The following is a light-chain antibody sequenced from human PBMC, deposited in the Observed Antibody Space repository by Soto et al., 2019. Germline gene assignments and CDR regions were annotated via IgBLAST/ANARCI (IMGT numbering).Light chain of an antibody. J-gene: IGKJ2*01. V-gene: IGKV3-20*01. CDR2: GAS. CDR3: QQYGSSPDT. Sequence: EIVVTQSPATLSVSPGERASLSCRASQSVSSNLAWYQQKPGQAPRLLIYGASTRATGIPDRFSGSGSGTDFTLTISRLEPEDFAVYYCQQYGSSPDTFGQGTKLEIK. CDR1: QSVSSN.